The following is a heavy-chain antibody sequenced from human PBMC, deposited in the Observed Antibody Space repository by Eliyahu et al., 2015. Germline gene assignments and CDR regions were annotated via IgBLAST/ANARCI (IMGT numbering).Heavy chain of an antibody. D-gene: IGHD3-9*01. Sequence: QVQLVQSGAEVKKPGSSVKVSCKASGGTFSSYXXSWVRXAPXXGLEWMGGIIPIFGTANYAQKFQGRVTITADKSTSTAYMELSSLRSEDTAVYYCARESASYDILTGYYTPANNYYYYYGMDVWGQGTTVTVSS. CDR2: IIPIFGTA. CDR3: ARESASYDILTGYYTPANNYYYYYGMDV. J-gene: IGHJ6*02. CDR1: GGTFSSYX. V-gene: IGHV1-69*06.